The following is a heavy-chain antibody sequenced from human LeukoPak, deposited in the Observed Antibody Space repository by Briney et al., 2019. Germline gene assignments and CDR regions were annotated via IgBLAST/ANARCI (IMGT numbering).Heavy chain of an antibody. Sequence: GGSLRLSCAASGFTFSTCGMHWVRQAPGKGLEWVAFISDGGNRKDYTDSVQGRLTISRDTSKNILYLQMNSLRVEDTAVYYCVKDFHNSWTFDYWGQGTLVTVSS. CDR1: GFTFSTCG. CDR2: ISDGGNRK. V-gene: IGHV3-30*02. J-gene: IGHJ4*02. D-gene: IGHD6-13*01. CDR3: VKDFHNSWTFDY.